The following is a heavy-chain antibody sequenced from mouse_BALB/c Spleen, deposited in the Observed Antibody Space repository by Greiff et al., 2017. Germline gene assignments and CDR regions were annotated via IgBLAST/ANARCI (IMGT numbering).Heavy chain of an antibody. CDR1: GFTFSDYG. CDR2: ISNLAYSI. Sequence: DVMLVESGGGLVQPGGSRKLSCAASGFTFSDYGMAWVRQAPGKGPEWVAFISNLAYSIYYADTVTGRFTISRENAKNTLYLEMSSLRSEDTAMYYCARDLYDGYYDYWGQGTTLTVSS. V-gene: IGHV5-15*02. J-gene: IGHJ2*01. CDR3: ARDLYDGYYDY. D-gene: IGHD2-3*01.